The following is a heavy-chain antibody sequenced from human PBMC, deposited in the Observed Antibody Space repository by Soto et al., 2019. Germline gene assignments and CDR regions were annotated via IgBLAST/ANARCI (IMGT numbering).Heavy chain of an antibody. J-gene: IGHJ5*02. CDR3: ATLGVVVVVAATPYWFDP. CDR2: ISGSGGST. D-gene: IGHD2-15*01. Sequence: EVQLLESGGGLVQPGGSLRLSCAASGFTFSSYAMSWVRQAPGKGLEWVSAISGSGGSTYYADSVKGRFTITRDNSKNTLYLQMNSLRAEDTAVYYCATLGVVVVVAATPYWFDPWGQGTLVTVSS. CDR1: GFTFSSYA. V-gene: IGHV3-23*01.